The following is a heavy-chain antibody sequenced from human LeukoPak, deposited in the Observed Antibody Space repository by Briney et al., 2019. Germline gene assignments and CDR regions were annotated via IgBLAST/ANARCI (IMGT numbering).Heavy chain of an antibody. Sequence: TSETLSLTCTVSGDSFTSYYWSWIRQPPGKGLEWIGYIYYSGSTSYDPSLNSRVTISVDTSKNQFSLKLSSATAADTAVYYCGRRVAAAGIDYFDYWGQGTLVTASS. CDR2: IYYSGST. CDR3: GRRVAAAGIDYFDY. D-gene: IGHD6-13*01. J-gene: IGHJ4*02. V-gene: IGHV4-59*01. CDR1: GDSFTSYY.